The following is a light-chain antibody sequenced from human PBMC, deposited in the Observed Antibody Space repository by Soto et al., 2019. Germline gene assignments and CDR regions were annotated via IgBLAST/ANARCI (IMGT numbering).Light chain of an antibody. CDR1: QSVSSSY. J-gene: IGKJ1*01. CDR2: GAS. CDR3: QQYGSSPRT. V-gene: IGKV3-20*01. Sequence: EIVLTQSPGTLSLSPGERAILSCRASQSVSSSYLAWYQQKPGQAPRLLIYGASSRATGIQDRFSGSGSGTEFPVSICRLNSEGFAMYYCQQYGSSPRTFGQGTKVDIK.